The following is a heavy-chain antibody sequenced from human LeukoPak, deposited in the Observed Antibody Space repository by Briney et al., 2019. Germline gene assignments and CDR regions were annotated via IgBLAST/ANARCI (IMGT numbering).Heavy chain of an antibody. CDR3: ARDQNPHIAVAGRSHFDY. V-gene: IGHV1-69*04. CDR1: GGTFSSYT. J-gene: IGHJ4*02. Sequence: SVKVSXKASGGTFSSYTISWVRQAPGQGLEWMGRIIPILGIANYAQKFQGRVTITADKSTSTAYMELSSLRSEDTAVYYCARDQNPHIAVAGRSHFDYWGQGTLVTVSS. D-gene: IGHD6-19*01. CDR2: IIPILGIA.